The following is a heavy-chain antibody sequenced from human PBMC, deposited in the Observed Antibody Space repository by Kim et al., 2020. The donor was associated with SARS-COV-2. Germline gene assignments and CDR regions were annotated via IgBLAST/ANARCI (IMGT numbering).Heavy chain of an antibody. CDR3: ARGSGHSSDRYV. D-gene: IGHD3-22*01. J-gene: IGHJ6*02. CDR2: IKEDGSGK. Sequence: GGSLRLSCVVSGFSFSDYWMSWVRQAPGKGLEWVGNIKEDGSGKYYVDSVKGRFTISRDNAKNSLYLQMNSPGAEDTAIYYCARGSGHSSDRYVWGQGTTVTVSS. V-gene: IGHV3-7*01. CDR1: GFSFSDYW.